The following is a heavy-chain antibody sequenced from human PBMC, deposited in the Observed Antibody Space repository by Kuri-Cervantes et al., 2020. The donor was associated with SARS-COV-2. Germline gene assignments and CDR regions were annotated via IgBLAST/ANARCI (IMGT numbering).Heavy chain of an antibody. CDR2: INWNGGST. J-gene: IGHJ4*02. CDR1: GFTFSSYA. D-gene: IGHD5-24*01. Sequence: GGSLRLSCAASGFTFSSYAMSWVRQAPGKGLEWVSGINWNGGSTGYADSVKGRFTISRDNAKNSLYLQMSSLRAEDTALYHCARESMAGFDYWGQGTLVTVSS. V-gene: IGHV3-20*01. CDR3: ARESMAGFDY.